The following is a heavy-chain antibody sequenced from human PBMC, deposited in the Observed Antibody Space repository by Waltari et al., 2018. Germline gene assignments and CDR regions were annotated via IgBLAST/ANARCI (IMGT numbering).Heavy chain of an antibody. CDR3: AKDLSGGVLRFLEWLFEY. CDR1: GFTFSSFA. J-gene: IGHJ4*02. CDR2: ISYDGSNR. V-gene: IGHV3-30*18. Sequence: QVQLVESGGGVVQPGRSLRLSCAASGFTFSSFAMHWVRQAPGKWLEWVAVISYDGSNRYYADSVKCRFIISRDNSKNTLYLQMNSLRAEDTAVYYCAKDLSGGVLRFLEWLFEYWGQGTLVTVSS. D-gene: IGHD3-3*01.